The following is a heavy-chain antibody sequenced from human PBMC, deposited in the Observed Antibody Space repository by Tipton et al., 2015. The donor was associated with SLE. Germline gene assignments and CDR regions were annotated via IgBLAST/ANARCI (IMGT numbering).Heavy chain of an antibody. Sequence: CTVSGGSISSYYWSWIRQPPGKGLEWIGYIYYSGSTNYNPSLKSRVTISVDTSKNQFSLKLSSVTAADTAVYYCASVPYWGQGTLVTVSS. CDR1: GGSISSYY. V-gene: IGHV4-59*08. J-gene: IGHJ4*02. CDR3: ASVPY. CDR2: IYYSGST.